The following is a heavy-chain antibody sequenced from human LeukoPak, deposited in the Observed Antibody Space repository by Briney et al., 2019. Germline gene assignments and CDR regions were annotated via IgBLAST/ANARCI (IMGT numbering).Heavy chain of an antibody. CDR2: IYPGDYET. CDR1: GYSFSNYW. V-gene: IGHV5-51*01. J-gene: IGHJ4*02. D-gene: IGHD2-21*02. Sequence: GESLKISCEGSGYSFSNYWIGWVRRMPGKGVGWMGIIYPGDYETRYSPSFQGLVTISVDKSISTAYLQWSSLKASDTAMYYCAIPPGYCGNDCSFDHWGQGTLVTVSS. CDR3: AIPPGYCGNDCSFDH.